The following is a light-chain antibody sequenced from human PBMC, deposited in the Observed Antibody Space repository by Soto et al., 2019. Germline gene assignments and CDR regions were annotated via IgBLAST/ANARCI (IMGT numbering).Light chain of an antibody. CDR1: TGAVTSVHY. CDR2: ETA. V-gene: IGLV7-46*01. Sequence: QAVVTQEPSLTVSPGGTVTLTCGSSTGAVTSVHYPYWFQQKPGQAPRTLIYETASKQSWTPARFSGSLLGGKAPLTLSGAQPEDEAEYYCLLYYSGTRVFGGGTKLTVL. J-gene: IGLJ2*01. CDR3: LLYYSGTRV.